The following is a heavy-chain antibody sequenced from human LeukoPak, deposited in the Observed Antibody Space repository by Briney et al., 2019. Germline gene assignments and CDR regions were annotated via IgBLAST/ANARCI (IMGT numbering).Heavy chain of an antibody. CDR2: IYYSGST. V-gene: IGHV4-59*12. D-gene: IGHD2-2*02. CDR1: GGSISSYY. CDR3: ARVAHCSSTSCYTVDY. J-gene: IGHJ4*02. Sequence: KSSETLSLTCTVSGGSISSYYWSWIRQPPGKGLEWIGYIYYSGSTNYNPSLKSRVTMSVDTSKNQFSLKLSSVTAADTAVYYCARVAHCSSTSCYTVDYWGQGTLVTVSS.